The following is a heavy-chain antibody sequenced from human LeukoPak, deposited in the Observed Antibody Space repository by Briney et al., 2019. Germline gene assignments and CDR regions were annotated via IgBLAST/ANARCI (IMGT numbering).Heavy chain of an antibody. D-gene: IGHD6-13*01. CDR2: INHSGST. Sequence: SETLSLTCAVYGGSFSGYYWSWIRQPPGKGLEWIGEINHSGSTNYNPSLRSRVTMSVDTSKNQFSLNLRSVTPEDTAVYYCARNLIPEQLVLNFWGQGTLVTVSS. J-gene: IGHJ4*02. V-gene: IGHV4-34*01. CDR3: ARNLIPEQLVLNF. CDR1: GGSFSGYY.